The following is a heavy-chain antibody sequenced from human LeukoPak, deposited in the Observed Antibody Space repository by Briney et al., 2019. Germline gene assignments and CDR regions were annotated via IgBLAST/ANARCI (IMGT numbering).Heavy chain of an antibody. CDR2: INPSDGTT. D-gene: IGHD3-22*01. CDR1: GYTFTSYY. J-gene: IGHJ4*02. Sequence: GASVKVSCKASGYTFTSYYMQWVRQAPGQGLEWMGIINPSDGTTDHPQRSQGRVSMTRDTSTSTVYMELSSLRSEDTAVYYCARAQYNDRGLDYWGQGTLVTVSS. CDR3: ARAQYNDRGLDY. V-gene: IGHV1-46*01.